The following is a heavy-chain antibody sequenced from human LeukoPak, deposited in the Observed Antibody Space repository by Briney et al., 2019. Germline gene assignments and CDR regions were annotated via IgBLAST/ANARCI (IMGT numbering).Heavy chain of an antibody. Sequence: PGGSLRLSCAASGFTFSSYWMSWVRQAPGKGLEWVANIKQDGSEKYYVDSVKGRFTISRDNPKNSLYLQMNSLRAEDTAVYYCARTDRGWQQGGQLAFDYWGQGTLVTVSS. CDR2: IKQDGSEK. J-gene: IGHJ4*02. CDR3: ARTDRGWQQGGQLAFDY. V-gene: IGHV3-7*01. CDR1: GFTFSSYW. D-gene: IGHD6-13*01.